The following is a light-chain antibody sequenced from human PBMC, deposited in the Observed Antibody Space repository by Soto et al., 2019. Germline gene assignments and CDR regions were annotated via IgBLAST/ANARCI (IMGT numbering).Light chain of an antibody. Sequence: DIKMTQSPSSLSASVGDRVTITCRASQGLSNSLAWYQQNAGKSPKLLIYAASNLQSGVPSRFSGSGSGTDFSLTISSLQPEDVATYYCQTYNSARVTFGGGTKVEIK. CDR1: QGLSNS. CDR2: AAS. J-gene: IGKJ4*01. CDR3: QTYNSARVT. V-gene: IGKV1-27*01.